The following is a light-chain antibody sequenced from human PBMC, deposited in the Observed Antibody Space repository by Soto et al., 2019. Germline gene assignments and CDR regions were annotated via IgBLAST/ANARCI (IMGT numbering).Light chain of an antibody. V-gene: IGLV2-14*01. CDR2: EVS. Sequence: QSALTQPASVSGSPGQSITISCTGTSSDVGGYNYVSWYQQHPGKAPKLMIYEVSNRPSGVSNRVSGSKSGNTASLTISGLQAEDEAEYYCSSYTSSSTPYVFGTGTKLTVL. CDR1: SSDVGGYNY. J-gene: IGLJ1*01. CDR3: SSYTSSSTPYV.